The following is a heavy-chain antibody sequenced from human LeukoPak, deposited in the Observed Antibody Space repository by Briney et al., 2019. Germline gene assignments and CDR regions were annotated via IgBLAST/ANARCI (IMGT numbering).Heavy chain of an antibody. CDR3: ARLNPGYVTAPHDS. Sequence: SETLSLTCTVSGGSITAGNHHWGWIRQPPGKGLEWIGSVYFSGSIFSDTSHKSRVTISGDTSKNQFSLSLSSVTAADTAVYYCARLNPGYVTAPHDSWGQGMLVTVSS. D-gene: IGHD3-16*01. CDR1: GGSITAGNHH. V-gene: IGHV4-39*01. J-gene: IGHJ5*01. CDR2: VYFSGSI.